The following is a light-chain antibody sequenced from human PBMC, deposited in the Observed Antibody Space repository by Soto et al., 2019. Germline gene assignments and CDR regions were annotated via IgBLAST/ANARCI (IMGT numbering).Light chain of an antibody. CDR1: QSVIYSSNNKNY. CDR3: HEYTRIPLYT. J-gene: IGKJ2*01. CDR2: WAS. V-gene: IGKV4-1*01. Sequence: DIVMTQSPDSLAVSLGESATINCKSSQSVIYSSNNKNYLAWYQQKPGQPPKLLIYWASTRESGVPDRFSGSGSATDYTLTISSLQAEDVAVYYCHEYTRIPLYTCGQGTKLEIK.